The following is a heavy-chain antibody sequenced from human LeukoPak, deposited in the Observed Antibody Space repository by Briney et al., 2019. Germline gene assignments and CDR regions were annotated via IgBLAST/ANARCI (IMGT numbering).Heavy chain of an antibody. Sequence: GGSLRLSCAASGLTVSSYAMSWGRQAPGKGLEWVSAISGSGGSAYYADSVKGRFTISRDNSKNTLYLQMNSLRAEDTAVYYCAKDLFSWYSLFDYWGQGTLVTVSS. CDR2: ISGSGGSA. V-gene: IGHV3-23*01. CDR3: AKDLFSWYSLFDY. CDR1: GLTVSSYA. J-gene: IGHJ4*02. D-gene: IGHD6-13*01.